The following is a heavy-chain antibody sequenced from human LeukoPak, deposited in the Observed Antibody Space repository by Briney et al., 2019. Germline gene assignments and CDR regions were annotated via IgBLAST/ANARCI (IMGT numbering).Heavy chain of an antibody. CDR2: ISSSGSTI. V-gene: IGHV3-48*01. CDR3: ARGYCSGGSCYSDN. J-gene: IGHJ4*02. CDR1: GFTFSSYG. Sequence: TGGSLRLSCAASGFTFSSYGMHWVRQAPGKGLEWVSYISSSGSTIYYADSVKGRFTISRDNAKNSLYLQMNSLRAEDTAVYYCARGYCSGGSCYSDNWGQGTLVTVSS. D-gene: IGHD2-15*01.